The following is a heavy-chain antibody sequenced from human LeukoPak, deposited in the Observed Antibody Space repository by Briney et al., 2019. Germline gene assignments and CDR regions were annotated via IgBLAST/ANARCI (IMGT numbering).Heavy chain of an antibody. V-gene: IGHV4-4*07. CDR2: IYTSGSR. J-gene: IGHJ5*02. Sequence: SETLSLTCTVSGGSISSYCWSWVRQPAGKGMEWIGRIYTSGSRNYNPSLYRRVTMSVDTSKNQFSLMLSSVTAADTAVYYCARDQKGYCSSTSCYKYNWFDPWGQGTLVTVSS. CDR1: GGSISSYC. CDR3: ARDQKGYCSSTSCYKYNWFDP. D-gene: IGHD2-2*02.